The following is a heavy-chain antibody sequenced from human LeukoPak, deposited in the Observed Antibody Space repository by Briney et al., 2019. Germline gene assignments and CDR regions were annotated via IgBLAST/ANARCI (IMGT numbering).Heavy chain of an antibody. Sequence: PGGSLRLSCAASGFNFSDHYMDWVRQAPGKGLEWVGRTRNKANSYTTEYAASVKGRFTISRDDSKNSMYLQMKSLKTEDTAVYYCARVLRELLIDYYYYGMDVWGQGTTVTVSS. CDR2: TRNKANSYTT. CDR3: ARVLRELLIDYYYYGMDV. D-gene: IGHD1-26*01. V-gene: IGHV3-72*01. CDR1: GFNFSDHY. J-gene: IGHJ6*02.